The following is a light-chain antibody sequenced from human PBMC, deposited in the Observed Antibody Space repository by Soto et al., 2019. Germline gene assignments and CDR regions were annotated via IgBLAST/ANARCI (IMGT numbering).Light chain of an antibody. J-gene: IGKJ1*01. V-gene: IGKV3-20*01. CDR1: QSVSSNY. CDR3: QQYGTSPRT. Sequence: EIVLTQSPGTLSLSPGDRATLSCRASQSVSSNYLAWYQQKPGQPPRLLIYLASIRATGIPDRFSGSGSGTDFTLTIRRLEPEDFAVYYCQQYGTSPRTFGQGTKVEIK. CDR2: LAS.